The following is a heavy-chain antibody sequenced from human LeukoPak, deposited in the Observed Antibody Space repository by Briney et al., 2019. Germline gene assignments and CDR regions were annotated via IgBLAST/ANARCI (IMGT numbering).Heavy chain of an antibody. Sequence: ASVTVSFKGSGYTFTIYDINWVRQAPGQGLEWMGWMNPNSGNTGYAQKFQGRVTMIRNTSISTAYMELSSLRSEDTAVYYCARGEFGVVIMDYWGQGTLVTVSS. CDR3: ARGEFGVVIMDY. CDR1: GYTFTIYD. J-gene: IGHJ4*02. D-gene: IGHD3-3*01. CDR2: MNPNSGNT. V-gene: IGHV1-8*01.